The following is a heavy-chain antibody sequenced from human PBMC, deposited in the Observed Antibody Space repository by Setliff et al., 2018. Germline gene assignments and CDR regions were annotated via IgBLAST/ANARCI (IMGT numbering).Heavy chain of an antibody. CDR2: INYRGST. CDR3: ARMAVRVASRPSSPREYYYYMDF. J-gene: IGHJ6*03. CDR1: GGSISSSNYY. V-gene: IGHV4-39*02. D-gene: IGHD6-6*01. Sequence: PSETLSLTCIVSGGSISSSNYYWGWIRQSPGKGLGWIGSINYRGSTYDNPSLKSRVTMSVDTSKSHFSLGLSSVTAADTAVYYCARMAVRVASRPSSPREYYYYMDFWGKGATVTVSS.